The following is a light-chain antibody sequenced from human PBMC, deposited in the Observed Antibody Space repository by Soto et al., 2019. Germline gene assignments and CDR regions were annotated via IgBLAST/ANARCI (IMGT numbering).Light chain of an antibody. CDR1: QSVSSY. J-gene: IGKJ4*01. CDR2: DAS. CDR3: QQRSNGPPLT. Sequence: EIVLTQSPATLSLSPGERATLSCRASQSVSSYLAWYQQKPGQAPRLLIYDASNRATGIPARFSGSGSGTDFTLHISSLEPEDFAFYYCQQRSNGPPLTFGGGTKVEIK. V-gene: IGKV3-11*01.